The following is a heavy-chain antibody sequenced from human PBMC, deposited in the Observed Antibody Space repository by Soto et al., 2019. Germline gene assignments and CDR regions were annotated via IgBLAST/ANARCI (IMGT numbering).Heavy chain of an antibody. CDR2: TYYRSKWYN. D-gene: IGHD6-19*01. V-gene: IGHV6-1*01. CDR3: ARSSGWYEDYYYYGMDV. Sequence: SQTLSLTCVISGDSVSSNSAAWNWIRQSPSRGLEWLGRTYYRSKWYNDYAVSVKSRITINPDTSKNQFSLQLNSVTPEDTAVYYCARSSGWYEDYYYYGMDVWGQGTTVNV. CDR1: GDSVSSNSAA. J-gene: IGHJ6*02.